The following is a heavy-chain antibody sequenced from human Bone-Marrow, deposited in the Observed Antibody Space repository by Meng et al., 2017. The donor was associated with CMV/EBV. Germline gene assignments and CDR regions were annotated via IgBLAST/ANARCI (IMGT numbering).Heavy chain of an antibody. J-gene: IGHJ4*02. CDR3: ARDSPDYGDYLFDY. CDR1: GFTFRSYG. CDR2: IDFGGTNQ. Sequence: GESLKISCAASGFTFRSYGMHWVRQAPGKGLEWVTFIDFGGTNQNYEDSVKGRFTISRDNSKNTLYLQMNSLRAEDTAVYYCARDSPDYGDYLFDYWGQGVLVTVSS. V-gene: IGHV3-30*02. D-gene: IGHD4-17*01.